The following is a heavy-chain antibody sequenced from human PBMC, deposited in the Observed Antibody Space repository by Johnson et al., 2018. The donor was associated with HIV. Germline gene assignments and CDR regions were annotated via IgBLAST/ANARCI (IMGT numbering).Heavy chain of an antibody. Sequence: VQLVESGGGVVQPGTSLRLACAASGFTFSSFAMHWVRQAPGKGLEWVAFISYDGTNKYFTDSVRGRFTISRDNSRNTLFLQLNSLRAEDTAVFYCARGAPNWNYDPFSDAFDIWGQGTVVTVSS. CDR3: ARGAPNWNYDPFSDAFDI. CDR1: GFTFSSFA. D-gene: IGHD1-7*01. J-gene: IGHJ3*02. CDR2: ISYDGTNK. V-gene: IGHV3-30-3*01.